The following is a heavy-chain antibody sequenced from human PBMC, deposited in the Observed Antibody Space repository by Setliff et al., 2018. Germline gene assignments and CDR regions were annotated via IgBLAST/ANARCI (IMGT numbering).Heavy chain of an antibody. CDR3: ARARGISTTGTFDY. CDR1: GFTFSSYG. J-gene: IGHJ4*02. CDR2: INWNGGSI. D-gene: IGHD6-13*01. V-gene: IGHV3-20*04. Sequence: GGSLRLSCAASGFTFSSYGMSWVRQAPGKGLEWVSGINWNGGSIGYADSVKGRFTVSRDNARNSLYLQMNSLRAEDTALYYCARARGISTTGTFDYWGQGTLVTVSS.